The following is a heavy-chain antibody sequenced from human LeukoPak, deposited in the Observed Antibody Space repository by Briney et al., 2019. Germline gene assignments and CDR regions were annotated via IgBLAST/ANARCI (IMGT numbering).Heavy chain of an antibody. V-gene: IGHV4-59*11. CDR2: IYYSGST. CDR3: ARGGAAARLGYSFYYYMDV. Sequence: PSETLSLTCTVSGGSISRHYWSWIRQPPGKGLEWIGNIYYSGSTNYNPSLRSRVTTSVDTSKNQFSLKLRSVTAADTAVYYCARGGAAARLGYSFYYYMDVWGKGTTVTVSS. CDR1: GGSISRHY. D-gene: IGHD6-13*01. J-gene: IGHJ6*03.